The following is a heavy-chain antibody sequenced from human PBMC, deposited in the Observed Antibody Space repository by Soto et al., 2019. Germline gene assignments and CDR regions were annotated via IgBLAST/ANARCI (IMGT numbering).Heavy chain of an antibody. J-gene: IGHJ6*02. CDR3: ARVATIFGVVIRNGMDV. Sequence: QVQLQESGPGLVKPSQTLSLTCTVSGGSISSGDYYWSWIRQPPGKGLEWIGYIYYSGSTYYNPSLKSRVTISGGTSKNQFSLKLSSVTAADTAVYYCARVATIFGVVIRNGMDVWGQGTTVTVSS. CDR1: GGSISSGDYY. V-gene: IGHV4-30-4*01. D-gene: IGHD3-3*01. CDR2: IYYSGST.